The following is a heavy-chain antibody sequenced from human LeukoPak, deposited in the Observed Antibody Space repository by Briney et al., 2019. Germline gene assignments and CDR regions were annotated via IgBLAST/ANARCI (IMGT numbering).Heavy chain of an antibody. J-gene: IGHJ4*02. CDR1: GYTFTNYA. Sequence: ASVKVSCXASGYTFTNYAISWVRQAPGQGLEWMGWISGYNGKTNYAQKLQVRVTMTTDTSTSTVYMDLRSLRSDDTAVYYCARDVGEGYCSGGSCSDYWGQGTLVTVSS. CDR2: ISGYNGKT. CDR3: ARDVGEGYCSGGSCSDY. D-gene: IGHD2-15*01. V-gene: IGHV1-18*01.